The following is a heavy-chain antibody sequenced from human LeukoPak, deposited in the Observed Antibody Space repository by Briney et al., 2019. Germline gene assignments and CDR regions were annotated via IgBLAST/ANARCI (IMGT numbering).Heavy chain of an antibody. CDR1: GLTFSGYS. V-gene: IGHV3-21*01. J-gene: IGHJ4*02. CDR2: ISTTSDYI. Sequence: GGSLRLSCAASGLTFSGYSMNWVRQAPGKGLEWVSSISTTSDYIHYADSLKGRVAISRDNAKNSLYLQMNSLRAEDTAMYYCARGGIYSQGFDYWGQGSLVTVSS. D-gene: IGHD6-13*01. CDR3: ARGGIYSQGFDY.